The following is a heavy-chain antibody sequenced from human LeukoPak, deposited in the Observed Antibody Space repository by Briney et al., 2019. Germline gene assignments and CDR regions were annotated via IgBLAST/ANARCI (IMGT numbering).Heavy chain of an antibody. J-gene: IGHJ4*02. CDR1: GFTFSSYW. V-gene: IGHV3-7*01. CDR2: IKKDGSEK. CDR3: ARDLSGVTVYTYGRGIDY. Sequence: PGGSLRLSCAASGFTFSSYWMSWVRQAPGKGLEWVANIKKDGSEKYYVDSVKGRFTNSRDNAKTSLYLQMNSLRAEDTAVYYCARDLSGVTVYTYGRGIDYWGQGTLVPVSS. D-gene: IGHD5-18*01.